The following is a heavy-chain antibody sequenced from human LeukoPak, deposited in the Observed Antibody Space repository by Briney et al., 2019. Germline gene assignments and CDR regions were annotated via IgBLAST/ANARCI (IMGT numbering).Heavy chain of an antibody. CDR2: IKSYGIST. D-gene: IGHD1-26*01. Sequence: PGGSLRLSCAASGFTFSSYWMYWVRQAPGKGLEWVSRIKSYGISTSYADSVKGRFTLTRDNAKNTLYLQINSLRAEDTAVYYCARDGMEYYYMDVWGKGTTVTISS. J-gene: IGHJ6*03. V-gene: IGHV3-74*01. CDR3: ARDGMEYYYMDV. CDR1: GFTFSSYW.